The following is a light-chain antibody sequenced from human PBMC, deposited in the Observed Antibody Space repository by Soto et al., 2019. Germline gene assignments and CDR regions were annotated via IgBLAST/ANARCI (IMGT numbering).Light chain of an antibody. CDR2: GAS. CDR1: QSVSSN. V-gene: IGKV3-15*01. J-gene: IGKJ5*01. Sequence: EIVMTQSPATLSVSPGEGATLSCRASQSVSSNLAWYQQKPGQAPRLLIYGASSRATGIPVRFSGSGSGTEFTLTISSLQSEDFAVYYCQQYKNWPLSFGQGTRLEIK. CDR3: QQYKNWPLS.